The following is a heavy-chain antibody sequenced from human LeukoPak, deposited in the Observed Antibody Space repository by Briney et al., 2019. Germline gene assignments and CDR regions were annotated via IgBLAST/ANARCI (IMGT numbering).Heavy chain of an antibody. CDR2: ISYDGSNK. CDR3: ANMGRELLEWPAEGYFDY. CDR1: GFTFSSYG. V-gene: IGHV3-30*18. Sequence: GGSLRLSCAVSGFTFSSYGMHWVRQAPGKGLEWVAVISYDGSNKYYADSVKGRFTISRDNSKNTLYLQMNSLRAEDTAVYYCANMGRELLEWPAEGYFDYWGQGTLVTVSS. D-gene: IGHD3-3*01. J-gene: IGHJ4*02.